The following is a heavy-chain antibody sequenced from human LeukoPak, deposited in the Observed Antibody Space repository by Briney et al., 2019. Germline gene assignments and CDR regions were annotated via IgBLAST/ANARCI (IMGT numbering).Heavy chain of an antibody. V-gene: IGHV4-61*02. CDR1: GGSISSGSYY. Sequence: SQTLSLTCTVSGGSISSGSYYWSWIRQPAGKGLEWIGRIYTSGSTNYNPSLKSRVTISVDASKNQSSLKLSSVTAADTAVYYCARDGVVVPAAGYYYYYMDVWGKGTTVTVSS. CDR2: IYTSGST. J-gene: IGHJ6*03. CDR3: ARDGVVVPAAGYYYYYMDV. D-gene: IGHD2-2*01.